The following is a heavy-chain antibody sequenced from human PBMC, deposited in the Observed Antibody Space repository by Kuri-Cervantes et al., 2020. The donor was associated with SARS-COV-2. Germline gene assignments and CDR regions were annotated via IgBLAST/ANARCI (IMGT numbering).Heavy chain of an antibody. CDR2: IKQDGSEK. CDR1: GFTFSSYW. D-gene: IGHD5-24*01. CDR3: AREEWLHIHHAFDI. J-gene: IGHJ3*02. Sequence: GGSLRLSCAASGFTFSSYWMSWVRQAPGKGLEWVANIKQDGSEKYYVDSVKGRFTISRDNAKNSLYLQMNSLRAEDTAVYYCAREEWLHIHHAFDIWGQGTMVTVSS. V-gene: IGHV3-7*04.